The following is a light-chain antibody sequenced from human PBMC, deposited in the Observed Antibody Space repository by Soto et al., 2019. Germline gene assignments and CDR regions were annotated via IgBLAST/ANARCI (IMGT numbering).Light chain of an antibody. CDR3: SSYTSSAPFYG. J-gene: IGLJ1*01. Sequence: QSALTQPASVYGSPGQSITISCTGASTDVDGYDYVSWYQQHPGQAPELIIFDVNNRPSGVSSRFSGSKSGDTASLTISGLQAEDDADYYCSSYTSSAPFYGFATGTKVTVL. CDR1: STDVDGYDY. CDR2: DVN. V-gene: IGLV2-14*03.